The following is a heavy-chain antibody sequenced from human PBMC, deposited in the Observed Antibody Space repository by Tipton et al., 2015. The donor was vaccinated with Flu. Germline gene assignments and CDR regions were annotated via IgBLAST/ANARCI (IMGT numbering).Heavy chain of an antibody. V-gene: IGHV4-4*07. D-gene: IGHD3-10*01. J-gene: IGHJ4*02. CDR3: ARGSGSGTYMIFYF. CDR2: IYSGGNT. CDR1: GGSISSYY. Sequence: LRLSCTVSGGSISSYYWSWIRQPAGKGLEWIGRIYSGGNTDYNPSLKSRVTMSVDTSRNQFSLKVMSVTAADTAVYYCARGSGSGTYMIFYFWGQGTLVTVSS.